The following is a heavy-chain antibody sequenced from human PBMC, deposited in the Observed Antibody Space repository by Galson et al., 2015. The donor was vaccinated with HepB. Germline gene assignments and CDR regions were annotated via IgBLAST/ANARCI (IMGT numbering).Heavy chain of an antibody. J-gene: IGHJ4*02. CDR2: ISYDGSNK. CDR1: GFTFSSYG. D-gene: IGHD5-12*01. V-gene: IGHV3-30*18. CDR3: AKSVRGRGYSGYDPSGLDY. Sequence: LRLSCAASGFTFSSYGMHWVRQAPGKGLEWVSVISYDGSNKYYADSVKGRFTISRDSSKNTLYLQMNSLRAEDTAMYYCAKSVRGRGYSGYDPSGLDYWGQGTLVTVSS.